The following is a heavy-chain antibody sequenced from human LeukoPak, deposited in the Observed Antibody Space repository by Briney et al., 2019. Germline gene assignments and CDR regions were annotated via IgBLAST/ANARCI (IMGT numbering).Heavy chain of an antibody. J-gene: IGHJ4*02. Sequence: SETLSLTCTVSGGSISSYYWSWIRQPPGKGLEWIGYIYYSGSTNYNPSLKSRVTISVDTYKNQFSLKLSSVTAADTAVYYCARAPRGYSYDFDYWGQGTLVTVSS. CDR2: IYYSGST. CDR1: GGSISSYY. V-gene: IGHV4-59*01. D-gene: IGHD5-18*01. CDR3: ARAPRGYSYDFDY.